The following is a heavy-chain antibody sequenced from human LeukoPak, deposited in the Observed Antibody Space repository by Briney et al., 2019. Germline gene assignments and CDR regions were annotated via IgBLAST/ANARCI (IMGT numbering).Heavy chain of an antibody. V-gene: IGHV3-23*01. Sequence: PGGSLRLSCAASGFTFRTYAMSWVRQAPGKGLEWVSAITGSADRTHYADSVKGRFTISRDNSKNIVYLQMNSLRAKDTAVYFCARPQVVVLNPFDYWGQGTLVTVSS. CDR3: ARPQVVVLNPFDY. J-gene: IGHJ4*02. CDR1: GFTFRTYA. D-gene: IGHD3-10*01. CDR2: ITGSADRT.